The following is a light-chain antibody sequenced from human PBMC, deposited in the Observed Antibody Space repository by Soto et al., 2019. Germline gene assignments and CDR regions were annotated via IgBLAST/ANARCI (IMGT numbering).Light chain of an antibody. J-gene: IGKJ1*01. Sequence: DIVMTQSPLSLPVTPGEPASISCRSSQSLLHSNGNNYLEWYLQKPGQSPQLLIYLGSSRASGVPDRFSGSGSGTDFTLKIRRVEAEDVGVYYCMQALQTPWTFGQGTKVDIK. V-gene: IGKV2-28*01. CDR2: LGS. CDR3: MQALQTPWT. CDR1: QSLLHSNGNNY.